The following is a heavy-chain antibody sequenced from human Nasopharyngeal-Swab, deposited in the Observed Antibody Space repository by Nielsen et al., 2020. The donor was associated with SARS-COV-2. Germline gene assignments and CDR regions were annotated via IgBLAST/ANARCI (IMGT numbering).Heavy chain of an antibody. D-gene: IGHD3-22*01. J-gene: IGHJ6*03. Sequence: SGPTLVQPTQTLTLTCTFSGFSPSTSGMCVSWIRQPPGKALEWLALIDWDDDKYYSTSLKTRLTISKDTSKNQVVLTMTNMDPVDTATYYCARWTSDSSGYYYYYYYMDVWGKGTTVTVSS. CDR3: ARWTSDSSGYYYYYYYMDV. CDR1: GFSPSTSGMC. V-gene: IGHV2-70*01. CDR2: IDWDDDK.